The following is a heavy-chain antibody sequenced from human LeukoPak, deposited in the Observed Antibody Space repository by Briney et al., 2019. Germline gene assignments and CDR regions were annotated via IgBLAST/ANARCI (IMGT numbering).Heavy chain of an antibody. CDR1: GYTFTSYG. J-gene: IGHJ4*02. Sequence: ASVKVSCKASGYTFTSYGISWVRQAPGQGLEWMGWISAYNGNTNYAQKLQGRVTMTTDTSTSTASMEQRSLRSDDTAVYYCARDPQQLVGATGGGFNFWGQGTLVTVSS. D-gene: IGHD1-26*01. CDR3: ARDPQQLVGATGGGFNF. V-gene: IGHV1-18*01. CDR2: ISAYNGNT.